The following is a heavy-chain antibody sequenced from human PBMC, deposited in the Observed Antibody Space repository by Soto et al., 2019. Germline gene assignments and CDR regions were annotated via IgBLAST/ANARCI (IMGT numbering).Heavy chain of an antibody. V-gene: IGHV1-69*13. CDR1: GYTFTGYY. CDR2: IIPIFGTA. CDR3: ARDSGLAYCGGDCYQRAFDI. Sequence: VASVKVSCKASGYTFTGYYMHWVRQAPGQGLEWMGGIIPIFGTANYAQKFQGRVTITADESTSTAYMELSSLRSEDTAVYYCARDSGLAYCGGDCYQRAFDIWG. D-gene: IGHD2-21*02. J-gene: IGHJ3*02.